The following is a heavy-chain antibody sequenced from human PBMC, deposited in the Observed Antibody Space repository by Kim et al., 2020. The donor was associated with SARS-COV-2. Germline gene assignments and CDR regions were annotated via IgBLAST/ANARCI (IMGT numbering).Heavy chain of an antibody. J-gene: IGHJ5*02. Sequence: SNPSLKSRVTISVDTSKNQFSLKLSSVTAADTAVYYCARVTTAGLGWFDPWGQGTLVTVSS. D-gene: IGHD6-19*01. CDR3: ARVTTAGLGWFDP. V-gene: IGHV4-30-2*04.